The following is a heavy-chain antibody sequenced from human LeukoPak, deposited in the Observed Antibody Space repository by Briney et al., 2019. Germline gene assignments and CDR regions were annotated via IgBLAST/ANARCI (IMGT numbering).Heavy chain of an antibody. J-gene: IGHJ1*01. CDR2: ICAYNGNT. Sequence: GASVKVSCKASGYTFTSYGISWVRQAPGQGREWMGGICAYNGNTNYAQKLQGRVTMTTDTSTSTAYMELRSLRSDDTAVYYCARDTYYYDSSGYYLGYFQHWGQGTLVTVSS. V-gene: IGHV1-18*01. CDR1: GYTFTSYG. CDR3: ARDTYYYDSSGYYLGYFQH. D-gene: IGHD3-22*01.